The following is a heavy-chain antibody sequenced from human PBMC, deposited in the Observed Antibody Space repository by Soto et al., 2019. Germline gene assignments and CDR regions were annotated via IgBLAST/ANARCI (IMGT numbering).Heavy chain of an antibody. D-gene: IGHD3-22*01. V-gene: IGHV3-15*01. J-gene: IGHJ6*02. CDR3: TTILYYYESSLAGMDV. Sequence: GGSLRLSCSAAAFTFINAWMGGVRQAPRKGLEWVGRIKSKTDGGTTDYAAPVKGRFTISRDDSKNTLYLQMNGLKTEDKAVYYCTTILYYYESSLAGMDVWGQGTTVTVSS. CDR1: AFTFINAW. CDR2: IKSKTDGGTT.